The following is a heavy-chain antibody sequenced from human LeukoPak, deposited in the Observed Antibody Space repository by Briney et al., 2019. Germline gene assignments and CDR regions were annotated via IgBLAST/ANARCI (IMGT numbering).Heavy chain of an antibody. V-gene: IGHV3-66*01. CDR1: GFTVGNNY. CDR2: IFSHGET. D-gene: IGHD3-3*02. CDR3: ARDPPAVSISTYA. J-gene: IGHJ4*02. Sequence: GGSLRLSCAASGFTVGNNYMNWVRQAQGKGLEWVSLIFSHGETSYADSVKGRFTISRDNSKNTLHLQMNGLRVEDTAVYYCARDPPAVSISTYAWGQGTLVTVSS.